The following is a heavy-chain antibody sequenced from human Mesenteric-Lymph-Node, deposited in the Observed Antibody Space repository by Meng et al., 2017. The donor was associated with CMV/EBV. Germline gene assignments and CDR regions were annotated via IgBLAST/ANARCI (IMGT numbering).Heavy chain of an antibody. CDR1: GFTFSTYA. CDR2: FSGSGGST. Sequence: GESLKISCAASGFTFSTYAMSWVRQAPGKGLEWVSAFSGSGGSTYYADSVKGRFTISRDNAENSLYLQMKSLRAEDTAVYYCARTLYYDILTGYYAPYYYYGMDVWGQGTTVTVSS. D-gene: IGHD3-9*01. J-gene: IGHJ6*02. V-gene: IGHV3-23*01. CDR3: ARTLYYDILTGYYAPYYYYGMDV.